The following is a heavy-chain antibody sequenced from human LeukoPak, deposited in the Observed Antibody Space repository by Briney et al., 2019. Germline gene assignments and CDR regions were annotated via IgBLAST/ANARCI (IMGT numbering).Heavy chain of an antibody. Sequence: GRSLRLSCAASGFTFSSYGMHWVRQAPGKGLEWAAVISYDGSNKYYADSVKGRFTIFRDNSKNTLYLQMNSLRAEDTAVYYCAKVGKGLLWFGDGIDYWGQGTLVTVSS. CDR1: GFTFSSYG. CDR3: AKVGKGLLWFGDGIDY. J-gene: IGHJ4*02. CDR2: ISYDGSNK. D-gene: IGHD3-10*01. V-gene: IGHV3-30*18.